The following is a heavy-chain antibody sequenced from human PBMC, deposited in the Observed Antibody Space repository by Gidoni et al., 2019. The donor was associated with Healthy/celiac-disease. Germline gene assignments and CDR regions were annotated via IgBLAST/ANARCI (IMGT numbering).Heavy chain of an antibody. Sequence: EVQLLESGGGLVQPGGSLSLSCAASGVTFSSYAMSWVRQAPGKGLEWVSAISGSGGSTYYADSVKGRLTISRDNSKNTLYLQMNSLRAEDTAVYYCAKVVTAVAGPTDYWGQGTLVTVSS. J-gene: IGHJ4*02. CDR2: ISGSGGST. V-gene: IGHV3-23*01. CDR1: GVTFSSYA. D-gene: IGHD6-19*01. CDR3: AKVVTAVAGPTDY.